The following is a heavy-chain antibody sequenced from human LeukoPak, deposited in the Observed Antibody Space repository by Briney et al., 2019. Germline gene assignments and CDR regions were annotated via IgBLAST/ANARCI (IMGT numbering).Heavy chain of an antibody. Sequence: ASVKVSGKASGYTFTRYYLHWVRQAPGQGLEWMGIINPSGGRTNNAQQFQGRVTMTRDTSTSTVYMQLSSLRSEDTAVYYCARDLAIAAAPYGMDVWGQGTTVTVSS. CDR2: INPSGGRT. D-gene: IGHD6-13*01. J-gene: IGHJ6*02. CDR1: GYTFTRYY. V-gene: IGHV1-46*01. CDR3: ARDLAIAAAPYGMDV.